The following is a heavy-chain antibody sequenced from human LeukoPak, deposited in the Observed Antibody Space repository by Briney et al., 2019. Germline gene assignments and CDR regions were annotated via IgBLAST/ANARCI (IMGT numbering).Heavy chain of an antibody. CDR2: MNPNSGNT. Sequence: GASVKVSCKASGYTFTSYDINWVRQATEQGLEWMGWMNPNSGNTGYAQKFQGRVTITRNTSISTAYMELSSLRSEDTAVYYCARTTSYYDSSGYAGGAFDIWGQGTMVTVSS. V-gene: IGHV1-8*03. J-gene: IGHJ3*02. D-gene: IGHD3-22*01. CDR3: ARTTSYYDSSGYAGGAFDI. CDR1: GYTFTSYD.